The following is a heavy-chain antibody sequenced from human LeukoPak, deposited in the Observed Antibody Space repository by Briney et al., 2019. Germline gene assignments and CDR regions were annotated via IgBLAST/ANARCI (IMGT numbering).Heavy chain of an antibody. CDR3: ARDRQWLVPQYYFDY. CDR1: GYTFTGYY. D-gene: IGHD6-19*01. CDR2: INPNSGGT. V-gene: IGHV1-2*02. J-gene: IGHJ4*02. Sequence: ASVKVSCKASGYTFTGYYMHWVRQAPGQGLEWMGWINPNSGGTNYAQKFQGRATMTRDTSISTAYMELSRLRSDDTAVYYCARDRQWLVPQYYFDYWGQGTLVTVSS.